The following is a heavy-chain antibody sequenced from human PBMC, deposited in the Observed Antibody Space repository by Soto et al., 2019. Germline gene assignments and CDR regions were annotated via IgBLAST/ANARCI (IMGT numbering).Heavy chain of an antibody. V-gene: IGHV4-34*01. J-gene: IGHJ4*02. D-gene: IGHD3-9*01. CDR1: GGSFSGYY. CDR2: INHSGST. Sequence: QVQLQQWGAGLLKPSETLSLTCAVYGGSFSGYYWSWIRQPPGKGLEWIGEINHSGSTNYNPSLKSRVTISVDTSKNQFSLKLSSVTAADTAVYYCARRGDYDILTRTPGGYYFDYWGQGTLVTVSS. CDR3: ARRGDYDILTRTPGGYYFDY.